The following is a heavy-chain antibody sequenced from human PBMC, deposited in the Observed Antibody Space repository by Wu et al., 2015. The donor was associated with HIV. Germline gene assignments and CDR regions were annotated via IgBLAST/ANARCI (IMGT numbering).Heavy chain of an antibody. CDR3: ARGHYFDSSSSPMY. CDR1: GYIFTDYG. D-gene: IGHD3-22*01. Sequence: VQLVQSGGEVKKPGASVRVACKSSGYIFTDYGINWVRQAPGEGLEWMGWISAQNGNTKYAQKFQDRVSMTTDTSSSTAYMELRRLRADDTAVYFCARGHYFDSSSSPMYWGPGTRVTVSS. CDR2: ISAQNGNT. V-gene: IGHV1-18*01. J-gene: IGHJ4*02.